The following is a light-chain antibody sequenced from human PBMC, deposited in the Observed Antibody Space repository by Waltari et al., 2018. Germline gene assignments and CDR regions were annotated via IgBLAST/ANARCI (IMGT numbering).Light chain of an antibody. CDR1: QGISSW. CDR3: QQANSVPRT. V-gene: IGKV1-12*01. J-gene: IGKJ1*01. Sequence: DIQMTQSPSSVSASVGDRVTITCRASQGISSWLAWYQQKPGKAPKHLFYASSSLQSGVPSRCSGSGYETDFTLTISSLQPEEFSTYYGQQANSVPRTFGQGTKVEIK. CDR2: ASS.